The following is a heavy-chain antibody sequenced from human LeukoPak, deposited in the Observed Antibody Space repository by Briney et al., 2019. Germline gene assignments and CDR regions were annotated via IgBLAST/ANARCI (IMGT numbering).Heavy chain of an antibody. V-gene: IGHV6-1*01. CDR2: TYYRSKWYN. CDR3: ARASHQYYYDSSSYYYFDY. D-gene: IGHD3-22*01. J-gene: IGHJ4*02. Sequence: SQTLSLTCAISGDSVSSNSAAWNWIRQSPSRGLEWLGRTYYRSKWYNDYAVSVKSRITINPDTSKNQFSLQLNSVTPEDTAVYYCARASHQYYYDSSSYYYFDYWGQGTLVTVSS. CDR1: GDSVSSNSAA.